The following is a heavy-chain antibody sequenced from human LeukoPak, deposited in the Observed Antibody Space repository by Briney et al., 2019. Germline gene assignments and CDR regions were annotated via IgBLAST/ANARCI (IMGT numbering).Heavy chain of an antibody. CDR2: INGGGNTT. D-gene: IGHD6-19*01. CDR1: GFAFSSFA. Sequence: SGGSLRLSCAASGFAFSSFAMGWVRQSPGKGLEWLSTINGGGNTTFYADSVKGRFTISRDNSKNTLYLHMDGLRPDDTAIYYCTKELHVAVAVADYYYFYMDVWGRGTAVILSS. CDR3: TKELHVAVAVADYYYFYMDV. V-gene: IGHV3-23*01. J-gene: IGHJ6*03.